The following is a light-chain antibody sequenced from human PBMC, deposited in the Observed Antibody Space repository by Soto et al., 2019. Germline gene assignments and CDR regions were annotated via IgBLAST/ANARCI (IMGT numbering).Light chain of an antibody. V-gene: IGLV4-60*03. CDR2: LEGSGSY. CDR3: ETWDSNMQV. J-gene: IGLJ2*01. Sequence: QSVLTQSSSASASLGSSVKLTCTLSSGHSSYIIAWHQQQPGKAPRYLMKLEGSGSYNKWSGVPDRFSGSSSGADRYLTISNLQSEDEADYYCETWDSNMQVFGGGTKLTVL. CDR1: SGHSSYI.